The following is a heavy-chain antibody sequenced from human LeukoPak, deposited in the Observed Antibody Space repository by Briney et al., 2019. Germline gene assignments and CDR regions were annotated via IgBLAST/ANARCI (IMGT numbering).Heavy chain of an antibody. V-gene: IGHV3-9*01. D-gene: IGHD3-9*01. CDR2: ISWNSGSI. Sequence: PGGSLRLSCAASGFTFDDYAMHWVRQAPGKGLEWVSGISWNSGSIVYADSVKGRFTISRDNAKNSLYLQMNSLRAEDTALYYCAKDSHYDILTGYPDYWGQGTLVTVSS. CDR1: GFTFDDYA. CDR3: AKDSHYDILTGYPDY. J-gene: IGHJ4*02.